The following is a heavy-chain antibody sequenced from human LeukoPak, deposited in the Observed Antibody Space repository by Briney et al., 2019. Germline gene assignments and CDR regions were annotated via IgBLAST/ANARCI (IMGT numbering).Heavy chain of an antibody. V-gene: IGHV3-48*03. J-gene: IGHJ4*02. Sequence: GGSLRLSCAASGFTFSSYEMNWVRQAPGKGLEWVSYISSSGSTIYYADSVKGRFTIFRDNAKNSLYLQMNSLRAEDTAVYYCARILPYQLLHAYFDYWGQGTLVTVSS. CDR2: ISSSGSTI. CDR3: ARILPYQLLHAYFDY. CDR1: GFTFSSYE. D-gene: IGHD2-2*01.